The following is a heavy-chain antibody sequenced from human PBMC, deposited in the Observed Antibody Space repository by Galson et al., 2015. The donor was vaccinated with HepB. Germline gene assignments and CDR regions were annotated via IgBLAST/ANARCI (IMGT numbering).Heavy chain of an antibody. CDR1: GYTFTSYY. CDR2: INPSGGST. CDR3: ARGGFDTYYDFLSGYYTFRGYYYYYMDV. V-gene: IGHV1-46*01. Sequence: SVKVSCKASGYTFTSYYMHWVRQAPGQGLEWMGIINPSGGSTSYAQKFQGRVTMTRDTSTSTVYMELSSLRSEDTAVYYCARGGFDTYYDFLSGYYTFRGYYYYYMDVWGKGTTVTVSS. J-gene: IGHJ6*03. D-gene: IGHD3-3*01.